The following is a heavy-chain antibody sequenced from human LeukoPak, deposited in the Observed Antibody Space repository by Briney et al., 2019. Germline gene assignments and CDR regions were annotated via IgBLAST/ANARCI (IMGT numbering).Heavy chain of an antibody. V-gene: IGHV3-7*01. CDR2: IKQDGSEK. J-gene: IGHJ6*03. CDR3: ARSGNNYYYYMDV. CDR1: GFTFSTYE. D-gene: IGHD2/OR15-2a*01. Sequence: GGSLRLSCAASGFTFSTYEMSWVRQAPGKGLEWVAYIKQDGSEKYYVDSVKGRFTISRDNAKNSLYLQVNSLRAEDTAVYYCARSGNNYYYYMDVWGKGTTVTISS.